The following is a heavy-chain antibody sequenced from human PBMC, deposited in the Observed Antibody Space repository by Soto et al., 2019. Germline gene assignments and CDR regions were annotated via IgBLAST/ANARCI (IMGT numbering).Heavy chain of an antibody. Sequence: ASVKVSCKASGYTFTSYGISWVRKAPGQGLEWMGWISAYNGNTNYAQKFQGRVTTTTDTSTSTAYMELSSLRSEDTAVYYCARGLVRGVITPGYWGQGTLVTVSS. CDR2: ISAYNGNT. CDR3: ARGLVRGVITPGY. D-gene: IGHD3-10*01. V-gene: IGHV1-18*01. CDR1: GYTFTSYG. J-gene: IGHJ4*02.